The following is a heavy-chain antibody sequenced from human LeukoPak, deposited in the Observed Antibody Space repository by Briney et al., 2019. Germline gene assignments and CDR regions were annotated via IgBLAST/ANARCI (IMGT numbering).Heavy chain of an antibody. Sequence: GGSLRLSCAASGFTFSSYSMNWVRQAPGKGLEWVSSISSSSSCIYYANSVKGRFTISRDNAKNSLYLQMNSLRAEDTAVYYCARRFLEWSEPLANWFDPWGQGTLVTVSS. J-gene: IGHJ5*02. CDR3: ARRFLEWSEPLANWFDP. D-gene: IGHD3-3*01. CDR2: ISSSSSCI. CDR1: GFTFSSYS. V-gene: IGHV3-21*01.